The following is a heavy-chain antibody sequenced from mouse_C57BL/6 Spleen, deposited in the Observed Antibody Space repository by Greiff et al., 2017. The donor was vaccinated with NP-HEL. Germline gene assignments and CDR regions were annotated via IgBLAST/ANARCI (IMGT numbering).Heavy chain of an antibody. V-gene: IGHV1-52*01. CDR1: GYTFTSYW. CDR2: IDPSDSET. CDR3: AIFYSNYGLDYAMDY. D-gene: IGHD2-5*01. Sequence: QVQLKQPGAELVRPGSSVKLSCKASGYTFTSYWMHWVKQRPIQGLEWIGNIDPSDSETHYNQKFKDKATLTVDKSSSTAYMQLSSLTSEDSAVYYCAIFYSNYGLDYAMDYWGQGTSVTVSS. J-gene: IGHJ4*01.